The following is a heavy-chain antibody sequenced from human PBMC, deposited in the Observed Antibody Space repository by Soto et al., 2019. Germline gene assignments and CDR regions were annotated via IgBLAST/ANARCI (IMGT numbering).Heavy chain of an antibody. CDR1: GYTFTSYG. V-gene: IGHV1-18*01. J-gene: IGHJ4*02. CDR2: ISSHNGNT. CDR3: ARGRDGDY. D-gene: IGHD6-6*01. Sequence: QVHLVQSGAEVKKPGASVKVSCKCSGYTFTSYGITWVRQAPGQGLEWMGWISSHNGNTDYAQKVQGRVTVTRDTSTSTAYMELRSLRSDDTAVYYCARGRDGDYWGQGALVTVSS.